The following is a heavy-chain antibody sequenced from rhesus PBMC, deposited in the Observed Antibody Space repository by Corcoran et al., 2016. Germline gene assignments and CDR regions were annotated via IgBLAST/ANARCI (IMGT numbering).Heavy chain of an antibody. J-gene: IGHJ5-2*02. D-gene: IGHD3-9*01. V-gene: IGHV4-127*01. CDR1: GGSIRGYS. CDR2: SGGGSGRP. Sequence: QVQLQESGPGVVKPSETRPRTCAVSGGSIRGYSLWTWIRQPPGTGHEWMGYSGGGSGRPNYNPSLKNRVTISKDTSKNQFSLKLSSVTAADTAVYYCARSYYEDAYGYYFFSLDVWGRGVLVTVSS. CDR3: ARSYYEDAYGYYFFSLDV.